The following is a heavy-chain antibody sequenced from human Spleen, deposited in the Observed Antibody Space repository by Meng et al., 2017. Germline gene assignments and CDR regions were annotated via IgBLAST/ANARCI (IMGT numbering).Heavy chain of an antibody. CDR1: GYTFTSYG. J-gene: IGHJ4*02. Sequence: ASVKVSCKASGYTFTSYGISWVRQAPGQGLEWMGWISAYNGNTNYAQKLQGRVTMTTDTSTSTAYMELRSLRSDDTAVYYCAREPRDPIYIYYFDYWGQGTLVTVSS. CDR2: ISAYNGNT. CDR3: AREPRDPIYIYYFDY. V-gene: IGHV1-18*01. D-gene: IGHD3-9*01.